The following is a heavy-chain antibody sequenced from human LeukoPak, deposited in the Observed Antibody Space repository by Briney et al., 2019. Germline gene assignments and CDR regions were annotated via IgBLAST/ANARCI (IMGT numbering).Heavy chain of an antibody. D-gene: IGHD2-15*01. CDR3: ARDPGYCSGGSCYRHFDY. J-gene: IGHJ4*02. Sequence: SETLSLTCAVYGGSFSGYYWSWIRQPPGKGLEWIGEINHSGSTNYNPSLKSRVTISVDTSKNQFSLKLSSVTAADTAVYYCARDPGYCSGGSCYRHFDYWGQGTLVTVSS. V-gene: IGHV4-34*01. CDR1: GGSFSGYY. CDR2: INHSGST.